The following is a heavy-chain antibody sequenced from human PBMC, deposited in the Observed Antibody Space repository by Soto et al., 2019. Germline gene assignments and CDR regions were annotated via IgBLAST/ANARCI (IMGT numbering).Heavy chain of an antibody. CDR3: ARIMNDNLPGYNLNYYYNMHV. CDR1: GFSLSNARMG. J-gene: IGHJ6*03. D-gene: IGHD3-9*01. V-gene: IGHV2-26*01. Sequence: QVTLKASGPVLVKPTETLTLTCTVSGFSLSNARMGVSWIRQPPGKALERLAHIFSNDEKSYSTSLKSRLTLSKATSKSQVVLNMTNMDPVDASTYSCARIMNDNLPGYNLNYYYNMHVWGKGTTVIVSS. CDR2: IFSNDEK.